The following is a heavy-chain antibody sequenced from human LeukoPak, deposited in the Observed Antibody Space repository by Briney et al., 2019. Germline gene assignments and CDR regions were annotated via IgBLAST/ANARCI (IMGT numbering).Heavy chain of an antibody. J-gene: IGHJ6*03. Sequence: PSETLSLTCAVYGGSFSGYYWSWIRQPPGKGLEWIGEINHSGSTNYNPSLKSRVTISVDTSKNQFSLKLSSVTAADTAVYYCARRPYYDFWSGYYVYYMDVWGKGTTVTVSS. CDR3: ARRPYYDFWSGYYVYYMDV. D-gene: IGHD3-3*01. CDR2: INHSGST. CDR1: GGSFSGYY. V-gene: IGHV4-34*01.